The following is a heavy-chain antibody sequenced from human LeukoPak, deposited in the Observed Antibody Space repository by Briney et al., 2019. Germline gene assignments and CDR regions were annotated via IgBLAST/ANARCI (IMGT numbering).Heavy chain of an antibody. CDR3: AREKKTEWTTGAFDM. CDR1: GFTFTSYA. CDR2: ISGSGYST. Sequence: GGSLRLSCAASGFTFTSYAMTWVRQAPGKGLEWVSAISGSGYSTYYADSVKGRFTISRDNSKNTLYLQMNSLRVEDTAVYYCAREKKTEWTTGAFDMWGQGTMVIVSS. D-gene: IGHD3-3*01. V-gene: IGHV3-23*01. J-gene: IGHJ3*02.